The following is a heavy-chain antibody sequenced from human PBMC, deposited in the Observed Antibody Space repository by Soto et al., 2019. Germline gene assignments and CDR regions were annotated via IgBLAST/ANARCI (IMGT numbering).Heavy chain of an antibody. CDR2: IIPIFGTA. J-gene: IGHJ5*02. Sequence: QVQLVQSGAEVKKPGSSVKVSCKASGGTFSSYAITWVRQAPGQGLEWMGGIIPIFGTANYAQKFQGRVTITGDXSXSXXYMGLSSLRSEDTAVYYCARDRGPSSGYYPYWFDPWGQGTLVTVSS. CDR1: GGTFSSYA. CDR3: ARDRGPSSGYYPYWFDP. V-gene: IGHV1-69*12. D-gene: IGHD3-22*01.